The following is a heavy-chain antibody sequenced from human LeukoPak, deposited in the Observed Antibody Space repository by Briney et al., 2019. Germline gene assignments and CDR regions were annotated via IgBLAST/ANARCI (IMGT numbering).Heavy chain of an antibody. D-gene: IGHD3-10*01. Sequence: GGSLRLSCVASGFTFSSYSMNWVRQAPGKGLEWVSSISSSSSSIYYADSMKGRFTISRDNAKNSLYLQMNSLRAEDTAVYYCARDAYGRGNWFDPWGQGTLVTVSS. V-gene: IGHV3-21*01. J-gene: IGHJ5*02. CDR2: ISSSSSSI. CDR3: ARDAYGRGNWFDP. CDR1: GFTFSSYS.